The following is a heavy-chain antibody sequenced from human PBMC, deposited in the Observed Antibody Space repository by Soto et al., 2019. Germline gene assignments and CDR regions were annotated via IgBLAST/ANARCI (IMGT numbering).Heavy chain of an antibody. CDR1: GYTFTSYD. Sequence: ASVKVSCKASGYTFTSYDINWVRQATGQGLEWMGWMNPNSGNTGYAQKFQGRVTMTRNTSISTAYVELSSLRSEDTAVYYCARGRGIVLMVYAIRRHNWFDPSGQGTLVTVSS. CDR3: ARGRGIVLMVYAIRRHNWFDP. D-gene: IGHD2-8*01. J-gene: IGHJ5*02. V-gene: IGHV1-8*01. CDR2: MNPNSGNT.